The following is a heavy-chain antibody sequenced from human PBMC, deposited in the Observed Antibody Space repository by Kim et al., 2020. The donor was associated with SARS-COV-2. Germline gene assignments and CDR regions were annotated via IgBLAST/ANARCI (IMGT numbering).Heavy chain of an antibody. J-gene: IGHJ4*02. CDR1: GFTFSSRA. CDR3: AKDHPSSGWPAFDS. CDR2: FNNGGNA. V-gene: IGHV3-23*01. D-gene: IGHD6-19*01. Sequence: GGSLRLSCAASGFTFSSRAMCWFRQAPGKGPECIASFNNGGNAYYADSVKGRFTVSRDITMVTLYRQMNSLRAEDTALYFCAKDHPSSGWPAFDSWGQGTLVTVSS.